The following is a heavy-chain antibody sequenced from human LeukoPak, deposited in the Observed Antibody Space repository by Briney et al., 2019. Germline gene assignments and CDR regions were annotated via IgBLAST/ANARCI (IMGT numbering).Heavy chain of an antibody. CDR3: ARDDIAAAGKKFDY. J-gene: IGHJ4*02. Sequence: SVKVSCKASGYTFTSYGMNWVRQAPGQGLEWMGGIIPIFGTAYYAQKFQGRVTITADKSTSTAYMELRSLRSDDTAVYYCARDDIAAAGKKFDYWGQGTLVTVSS. CDR1: GYTFTSYG. D-gene: IGHD6-13*01. V-gene: IGHV1-69*06. CDR2: IIPIFGTA.